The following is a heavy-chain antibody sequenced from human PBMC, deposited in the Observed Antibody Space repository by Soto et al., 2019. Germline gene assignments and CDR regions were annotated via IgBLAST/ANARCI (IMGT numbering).Heavy chain of an antibody. CDR3: ARDRAIAARLEHFDY. Sequence: PGGSLRLSCAASGFTFSSYWMHWVRQAPGKGLVWVSRINSDGSSTSYADSVKGRFTISRDNAKNTLYLQMNSLRAEDTAVYYCARDRAIAARLEHFDYWGQRTLVTVSS. V-gene: IGHV3-74*01. J-gene: IGHJ4*02. D-gene: IGHD6-6*01. CDR1: GFTFSSYW. CDR2: INSDGSST.